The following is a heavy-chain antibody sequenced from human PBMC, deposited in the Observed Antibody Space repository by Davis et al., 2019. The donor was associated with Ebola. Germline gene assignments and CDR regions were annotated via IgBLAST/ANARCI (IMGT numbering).Heavy chain of an antibody. CDR1: GFTFSDCT. D-gene: IGHD3-10*01. CDR3: ARGDTGDDASELDH. Sequence: PGGSLRLSCAASGFTFSDCTMHWVRQAPGKGLEWVASISYDGSSKHYADSVKGRFIISRDNSKSTLYLQINSLRTEDTATYYCARGDTGDDASELDHWGQGTLVTVSS. CDR2: ISYDGSSK. J-gene: IGHJ4*02. V-gene: IGHV3-30-3*01.